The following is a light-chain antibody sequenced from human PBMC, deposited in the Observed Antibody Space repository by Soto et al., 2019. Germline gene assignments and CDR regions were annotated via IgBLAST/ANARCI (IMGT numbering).Light chain of an antibody. CDR1: QSVSSGY. J-gene: IGKJ3*01. V-gene: IGKV3-20*01. CDR3: QQYGSSRIT. CDR2: GAS. Sequence: EIVLTQSPGTLSLSPGERATLSCRASQSVSSGYLAWYQQKPGQAPRLLIYGASSRATGIPDRFSGSGSGTDFTLTISRLGPEDFAVYYCQQYGSSRITFGPGTKVDIK.